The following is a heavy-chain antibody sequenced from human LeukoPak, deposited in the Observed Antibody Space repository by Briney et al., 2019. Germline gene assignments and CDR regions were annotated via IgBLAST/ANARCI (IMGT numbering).Heavy chain of an antibody. Sequence: ASVKVSCKASGYTFTGYYMHWVRQAPGQGLEWMGWINPNSGGTNYAQKFQGRVTMTRDTSISTAYMELSRLRSDDTAVYYCARDPSFGVVIHNWFDPWGQGTLVTVS. V-gene: IGHV1-2*02. D-gene: IGHD3-3*01. CDR3: ARDPSFGVVIHNWFDP. CDR1: GYTFTGYY. CDR2: INPNSGGT. J-gene: IGHJ5*02.